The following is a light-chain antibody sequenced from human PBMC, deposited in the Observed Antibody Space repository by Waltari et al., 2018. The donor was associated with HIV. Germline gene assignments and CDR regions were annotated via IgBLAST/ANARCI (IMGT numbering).Light chain of an antibody. V-gene: IGLV2-11*01. Sequence: QSALTQPRSVSGSPGQSVPIPRTRTSSPLGSFDYVSWYQQYPGKAPKVTMYEVDQRPSGVPDRFTGSKSGITASLTISGLQGEDEADYYCCSYAGAYTYVFGTGTKVNVL. CDR2: EVD. J-gene: IGLJ1*01. CDR1: SSPLGSFDY. CDR3: CSYAGAYTYV.